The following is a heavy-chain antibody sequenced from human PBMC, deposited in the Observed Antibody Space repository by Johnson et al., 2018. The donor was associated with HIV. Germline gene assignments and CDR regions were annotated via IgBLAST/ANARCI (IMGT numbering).Heavy chain of an antibody. CDR3: ASTRLGAFDI. V-gene: IGHV3-66*01. D-gene: IGHD6-6*01. CDR2: IYSGGST. CDR1: GVTVSNNY. Sequence: VQLVESGGGVVQPGRSLRLSCVASGVTVSNNYMIWVRQAPGKGLEWVSVIYSGGSTFYADSVKGRFTISRDNSGNTLYLQMDSLRVEDTAVYYCASTRLGAFDIWGQGTMVTVSS. J-gene: IGHJ3*02.